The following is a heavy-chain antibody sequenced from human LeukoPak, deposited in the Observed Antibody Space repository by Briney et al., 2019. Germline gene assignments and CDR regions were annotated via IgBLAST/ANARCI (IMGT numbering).Heavy chain of an antibody. D-gene: IGHD2-2*01. V-gene: IGHV4-59*01. CDR1: GGSISSYY. J-gene: IGHJ4*02. CDR2: IYYSGST. Sequence: SETLSLTCTVSGGSISSYYWSWIRQPPGKGLEWIGYIYYSGSTNYNPSLKSRVTISVDTSKNQFSLKLSSVTAADTAVYYCARGVEGVVVPAATYFDYWGQGTLVTVSS. CDR3: ARGVEGVVVPAATYFDY.